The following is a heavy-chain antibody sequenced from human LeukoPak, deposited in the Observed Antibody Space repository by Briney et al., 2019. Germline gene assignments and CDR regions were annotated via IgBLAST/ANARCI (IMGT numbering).Heavy chain of an antibody. V-gene: IGHV1-18*01. J-gene: IGHJ6*02. CDR3: ARDHLAAAGPFNRYYYYGMDV. CDR1: GYTFSRDG. Sequence: GASVKVSCKGSGYTFSRDGITWVRQAPGQGLEWMGWINVYNGNTNYAQKFQGRVTMTTHISRDTAYMELRSLRSDDTAVYYCARDHLAAAGPFNRYYYYGMDVWGQGTTVTVSS. D-gene: IGHD6-13*01. CDR2: INVYNGNT.